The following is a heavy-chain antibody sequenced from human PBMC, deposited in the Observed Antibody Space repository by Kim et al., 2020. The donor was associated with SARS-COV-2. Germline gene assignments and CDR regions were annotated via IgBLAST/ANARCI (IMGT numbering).Heavy chain of an antibody. Sequence: SETLSLTCTVSGGSISSYYWSWIRQPPGKGLEWIGYIYYSGSTNYNPSLKSRVTISVDTSKNQFSLKLSSVTAADTAVYYCARVSDYVWGSYRRLYYGMDVWGQGTTVTVSS. CDR2: IYYSGST. D-gene: IGHD3-16*02. CDR3: ARVSDYVWGSYRRLYYGMDV. CDR1: GGSISSYY. J-gene: IGHJ6*02. V-gene: IGHV4-59*13.